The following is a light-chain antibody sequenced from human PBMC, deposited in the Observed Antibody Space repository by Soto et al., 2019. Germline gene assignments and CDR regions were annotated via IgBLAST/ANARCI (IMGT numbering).Light chain of an antibody. J-gene: IGKJ4*01. V-gene: IGKV3-20*01. Sequence: MLAQSPRTLSLSAGDSATPSCRSTPTVTGTYLAWYRQKPGPAPGLLIHSASTRETGIPDRFRASGSGTDFTLTISRLEPEDFAVYYCQQYDNSPYTFGGGTKVDIK. CDR2: SAS. CDR3: QQYDNSPYT. CDR1: PTVTGTY.